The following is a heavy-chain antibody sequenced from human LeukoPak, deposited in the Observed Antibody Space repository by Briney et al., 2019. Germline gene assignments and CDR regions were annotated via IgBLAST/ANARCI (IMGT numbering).Heavy chain of an antibody. CDR3: AREHREHEGGDY. J-gene: IGHJ4*02. Sequence: GVSVKVSCKASGYTFTSYGISWVRQAPGQGLEWMGWISADNGDTSYAQKLQGRVTMTTDTSTSTGYMELRSLRSDDTAVYYCAREHREHEGGDYWGQGTLVTVSS. D-gene: IGHD1/OR15-1a*01. V-gene: IGHV1-18*01. CDR2: ISADNGDT. CDR1: GYTFTSYG.